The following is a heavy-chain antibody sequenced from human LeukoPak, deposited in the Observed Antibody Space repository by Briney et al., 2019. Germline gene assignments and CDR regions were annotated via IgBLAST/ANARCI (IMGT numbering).Heavy chain of an antibody. V-gene: IGHV3-21*01. CDR3: ARENYYYYYMDV. CDR2: ITSTSNYI. CDR1: GTTFSTYT. J-gene: IGHJ6*03. Sequence: GGSLRVSCAASGTTFSTYTMNWVRQAPGKGLEWVSSITSTSNYIYYADSVKGRFTISRDNAKNSLYLQMNSLRAEDTAVYYCARENYYYYYMDVWGKGTTVTVSS.